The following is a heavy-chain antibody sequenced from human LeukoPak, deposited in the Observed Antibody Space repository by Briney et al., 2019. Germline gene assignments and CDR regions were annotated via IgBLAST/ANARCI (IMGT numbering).Heavy chain of an antibody. J-gene: IGHJ5*02. Sequence: SGGSLRLSCAASRFTFSTFAMTWVRQAPGKGLEWVSSITGTHYTTYNTDSVKGRFTISRDNSKNTLYLQMNSLRADDTAVYYCTKDPNGDYVGAFDPWGQGTLVTVSS. CDR3: TKDPNGDYVGAFDP. D-gene: IGHD4-17*01. V-gene: IGHV3-23*01. CDR1: RFTFSTFA. CDR2: ITGTHYTT.